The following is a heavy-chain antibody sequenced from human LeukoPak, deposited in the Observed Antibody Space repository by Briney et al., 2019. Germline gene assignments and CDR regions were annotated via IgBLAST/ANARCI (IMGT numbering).Heavy chain of an antibody. V-gene: IGHV4-59*01. Sequence: SETLSLTCTVSGGSISSFYWSWIRQPPGKGLEWIGYISYSGITNYNPSLKSRVTISVDTSKNQFSLRLSSVTAADTAVYYCARGSRTNTNPGLGYWGQGTLVAVSS. CDR1: GGSISSFY. J-gene: IGHJ4*02. D-gene: IGHD2-8*01. CDR2: ISYSGIT. CDR3: ARGSRTNTNPGLGY.